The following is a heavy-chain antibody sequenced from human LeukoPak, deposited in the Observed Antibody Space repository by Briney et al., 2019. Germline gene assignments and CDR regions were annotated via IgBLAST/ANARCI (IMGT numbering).Heavy chain of an antibody. V-gene: IGHV4-61*01. CDR3: ARATAGTIDS. Sequence: PSETLSLTCAVSGGSVSSGSYFWTWIRQPPGKGLEWIGYIYYSGSTNYNPSLKSRVTISVDTSKDQFSLKLSSVTAADTAVNYCARATAGTIDSWGQGTLVTVSS. CDR1: GGSVSSGSYF. J-gene: IGHJ4*02. CDR2: IYYSGST. D-gene: IGHD6-13*01.